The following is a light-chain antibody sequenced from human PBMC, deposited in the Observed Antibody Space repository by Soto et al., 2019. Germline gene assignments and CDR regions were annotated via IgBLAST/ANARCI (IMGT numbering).Light chain of an antibody. V-gene: IGLV1-44*01. CDR1: SSNIGSNT. Sequence: QSVLTQPPSASGTPGQRVTISCSGRSSNIGSNTVNWYQQLPGTAPKLLIYSNNQRPSGVPDRFSGSKSGTSASLAISGLQSEDEADYYCAAWDDSLNGPYVFGNGTKVTVL. J-gene: IGLJ1*01. CDR2: SNN. CDR3: AAWDDSLNGPYV.